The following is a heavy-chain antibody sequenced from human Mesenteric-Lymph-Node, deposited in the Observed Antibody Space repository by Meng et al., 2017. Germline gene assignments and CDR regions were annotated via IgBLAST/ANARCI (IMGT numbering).Heavy chain of an antibody. D-gene: IGHD3-10*01. J-gene: IGHJ4*02. Sequence: SVKVSCKASGYTFTSYAMNWVRQAPGQGLEWMGGIIPIFGTANYAQKFQGRVTITADKSTSTAYMELSSLRSEDTAVYYCARGVAMVRGVLHFDYWGQGTLVTVSS. CDR2: IIPIFGTA. CDR1: GYTFTSYA. CDR3: ARGVAMVRGVLHFDY. V-gene: IGHV1-69*06.